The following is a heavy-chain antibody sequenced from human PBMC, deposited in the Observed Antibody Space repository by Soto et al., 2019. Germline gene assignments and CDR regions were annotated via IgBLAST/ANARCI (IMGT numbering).Heavy chain of an antibody. Sequence: EVQVVESGGGLVQPGGSLRLSCAASGFTVSSNYMSWVRQAPGQGLEWVSAIYSGGGTYYADSVNGRFTISRDNSKNTLYLQMNSLSAEDTAVYYCANRLDSSSSAYFYMDVWGKGTTVTVSS. CDR1: GFTVSSNY. V-gene: IGHV3-66*01. J-gene: IGHJ6*03. D-gene: IGHD6-6*01. CDR3: ANRLDSSSSAYFYMDV. CDR2: IYSGGGT.